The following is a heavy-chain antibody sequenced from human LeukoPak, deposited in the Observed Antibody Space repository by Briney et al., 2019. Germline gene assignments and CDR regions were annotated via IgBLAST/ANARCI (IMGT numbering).Heavy chain of an antibody. CDR1: GYTFSNHG. Sequence: ASVKVSCKASGYTFSNHGISWVRQAPGLGLEWMGWTSYNGNTNYAQKFQDRVTMTTDTSTTTAYMELRSLESDDTAVYYCARHSGSGWQALGYWGQGTLVTVSS. CDR3: ARHSGSGWQALGY. CDR2: TSYNGNT. V-gene: IGHV1-18*04. D-gene: IGHD6-19*01. J-gene: IGHJ4*02.